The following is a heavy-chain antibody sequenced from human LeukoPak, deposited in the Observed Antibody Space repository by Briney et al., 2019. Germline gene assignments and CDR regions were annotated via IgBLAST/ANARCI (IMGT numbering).Heavy chain of an antibody. CDR3: ARVQTGRSVTTPLGY. CDR2: INPNSGGT. D-gene: IGHD4-17*01. Sequence: ASVKVSCKASGYTFTGYYMHWVRQAPGQGLEWMGWINPNSGGTNYAQKFQGRVTMTRDTSISTAYMELSRLRSDDTAVYYCARVQTGRSVTTPLGYWGQGTLVTVSS. CDR1: GYTFTGYY. J-gene: IGHJ4*02. V-gene: IGHV1-2*02.